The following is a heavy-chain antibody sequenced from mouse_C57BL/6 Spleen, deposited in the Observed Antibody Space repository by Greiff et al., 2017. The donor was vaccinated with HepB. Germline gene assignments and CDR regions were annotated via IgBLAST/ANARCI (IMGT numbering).Heavy chain of an antibody. J-gene: IGHJ2*01. CDR3: ARNIDGYYIDY. Sequence: VQLQQSGAELVRPGTSVKVSCKASGYAFTNYLIEWVKQRPGQGLEWIGVINPGSGGTNYNEKFKGKATLTADKSSSTAYMQLSSLTSEDSAVYFGARNIDGYYIDYWGQGTTLTVSS. CDR2: INPGSGGT. CDR1: GYAFTNYL. D-gene: IGHD2-3*01. V-gene: IGHV1-54*01.